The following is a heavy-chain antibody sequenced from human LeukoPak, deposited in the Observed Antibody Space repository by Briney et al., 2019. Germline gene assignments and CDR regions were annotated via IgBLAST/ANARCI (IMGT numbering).Heavy chain of an antibody. D-gene: IGHD4-17*01. CDR1: GFTFSSYA. CDR3: AKGTIGFYGNWFDP. J-gene: IGHJ5*02. V-gene: IGHV3-23*01. Sequence: GGSLRLSCAASGFTFSSYAMSWVRQAPGKGLEWVSAISSSGGSTYYADSVKGRFTISRDSSKNTLYLQMNSLRAEDTAVYYCAKGTIGFYGNWFDPWGQGTLVTVSS. CDR2: ISSSGGST.